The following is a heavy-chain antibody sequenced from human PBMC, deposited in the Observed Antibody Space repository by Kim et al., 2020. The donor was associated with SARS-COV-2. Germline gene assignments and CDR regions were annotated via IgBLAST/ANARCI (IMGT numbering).Heavy chain of an antibody. V-gene: IGHV3-53*04. J-gene: IGHJ4*02. D-gene: IGHD3-22*01. CDR1: GFTVSSNY. Sequence: GGSLRLSCAASGFTVSSNYMSWVRQAPGKGLEWVSVIYSGGSTYYADSVKGRFTISRHNSKNTLYLQMNSLRAEDTAVYYCAREGGDYYDSSGYYRDYWGQGTLVTVSS. CDR2: IYSGGST. CDR3: AREGGDYYDSSGYYRDY.